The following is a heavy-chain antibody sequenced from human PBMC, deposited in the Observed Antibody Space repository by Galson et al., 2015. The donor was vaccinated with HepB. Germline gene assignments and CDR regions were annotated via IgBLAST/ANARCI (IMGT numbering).Heavy chain of an antibody. J-gene: IGHJ5*02. D-gene: IGHD3-9*01. CDR2: IIPILGIA. V-gene: IGHV1-69*04. CDR3: ARGALHSDYYDILTGYYTNWFDP. CDR1: GGTFSSYA. Sequence: SVKVSCKASGGTFSSYAISWVRQAPGQGLEWMGRIIPILGIANYAQKFQGRVTITADKSTSTAYMELSSLRSEDTAVYYCARGALHSDYYDILTGYYTNWFDPWGQGTLVTVSS.